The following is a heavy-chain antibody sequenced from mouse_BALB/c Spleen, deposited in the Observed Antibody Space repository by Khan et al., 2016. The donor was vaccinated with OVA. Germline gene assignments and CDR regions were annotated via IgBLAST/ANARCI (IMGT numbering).Heavy chain of an antibody. CDR2: IWGDGST. V-gene: IGHV2-3*01. D-gene: IGHD2-1*01. J-gene: IGHJ4*01. CDR3: VKQIYGTLYAMDY. Sequence: VQLQESGSGLVAPSQSLSITCTVSGFSLTSYGVNWVRQPPGKGLEWLGVIWGDGSTNYHSALISRLSIRKYNSKGQVFLKLNSPQTENTATYYCVKQIYGTLYAMDYWGQGTAVTVSS. CDR1: GFSLTSYG.